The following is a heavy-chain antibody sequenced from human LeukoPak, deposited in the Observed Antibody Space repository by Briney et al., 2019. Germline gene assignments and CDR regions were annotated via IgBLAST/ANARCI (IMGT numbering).Heavy chain of an antibody. CDR3: ARSMMGVVIDSYFDY. CDR1: SFTISTYA. V-gene: IGHV3-30*04. Sequence: GGSLRLSCAASSFTISTYAMHWVRQAPGKGLERVAVISYDGSNKYYADSVKGRFTISRDNSKNTLYLQMNSLRAEDTAVYYCARSMMGVVIDSYFDYWGQGTLVTVSS. J-gene: IGHJ4*02. CDR2: ISYDGSNK. D-gene: IGHD3-22*01.